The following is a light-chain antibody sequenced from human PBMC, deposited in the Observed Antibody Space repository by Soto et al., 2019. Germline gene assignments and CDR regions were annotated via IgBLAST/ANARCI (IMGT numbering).Light chain of an antibody. CDR3: SSYTSSTLVV. J-gene: IGLJ2*01. V-gene: IGLV2-14*01. CDR1: SSDVGGYNY. Sequence: QSALTQPASVSGSPGQSITISCSGTSSDVGGYNYVSWFQQYPGKAPKLLIYDVTNRPSGVSHRFSGSKSGNTASLTISGLQAEDEADYHCSSYTSSTLVVFGGGTKVTV. CDR2: DVT.